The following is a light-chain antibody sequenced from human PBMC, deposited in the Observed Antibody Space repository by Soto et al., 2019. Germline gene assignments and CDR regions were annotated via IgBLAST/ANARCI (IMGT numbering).Light chain of an antibody. CDR2: GAS. V-gene: IGKV3-15*01. Sequence: EIVMTQSPATLSVSPGERATLSCRASQSVNSNLAWYQQKPGQAPRLLIYGASTRATGFPARFSGGGSGTEFTLTITSLQSEDFVVYYCQQYNNWPITCGQGTRLEIK. CDR3: QQYNNWPIT. CDR1: QSVNSN. J-gene: IGKJ5*01.